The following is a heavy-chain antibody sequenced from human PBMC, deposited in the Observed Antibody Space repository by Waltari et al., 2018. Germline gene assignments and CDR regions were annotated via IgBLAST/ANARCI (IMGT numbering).Heavy chain of an antibody. CDR2: IYYSGNT. D-gene: IGHD6-13*01. CDR1: GGSISSTNYY. CDR3: ARTSGAAAGKFDY. Sequence: QLRLQESGPGLVKPSDTLSLTCTVSGGSISSTNYYWGWIRQPPGKGLEWIGSIYYSGNTYYNPSLKSRVTMSADTSKNQFSLKLSSVTAADTAVYYCARTSGAAAGKFDYWGQGTLVTVSS. V-gene: IGHV4-39*07. J-gene: IGHJ4*02.